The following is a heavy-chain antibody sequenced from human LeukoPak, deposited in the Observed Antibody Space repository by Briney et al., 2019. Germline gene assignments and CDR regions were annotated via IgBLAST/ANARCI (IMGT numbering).Heavy chain of an antibody. V-gene: IGHV3-66*02. D-gene: IGHD6-13*01. J-gene: IGHJ4*02. CDR1: GFTVSSNY. Sequence: GGSLRLSCAASGFTVSSNYMSWVRQAPGKGLEWVSVIYSGGSTYYADSVKGRFTISRDNSKNTLYLQMNSLRAEDTPVYYCARDRSVAAAGIDYWGQGTLVTVSS. CDR3: ARDRSVAAAGIDY. CDR2: IYSGGST.